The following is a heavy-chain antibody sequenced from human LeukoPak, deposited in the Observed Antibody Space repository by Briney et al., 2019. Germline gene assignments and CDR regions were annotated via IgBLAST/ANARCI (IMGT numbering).Heavy chain of an antibody. CDR3: ARDASKLLWFGELGY. CDR1: GFTFSSYA. D-gene: IGHD3-10*01. J-gene: IGHJ4*02. V-gene: IGHV3-30-3*01. CDR2: ISYDGSNK. Sequence: GRSLRLSCAASGFTFSSYAMHWGRQAPGKGLEWVSVISYDGSNKYYADSVKGRVTISRDNSKNTLYLQMKSLRAEDTAVYYCARDASKLLWFGELGYWGQGTLVTVSS.